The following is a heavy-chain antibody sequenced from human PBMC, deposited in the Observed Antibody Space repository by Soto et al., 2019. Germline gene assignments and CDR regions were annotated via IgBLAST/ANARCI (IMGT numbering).Heavy chain of an antibody. V-gene: IGHV1-2*02. CDR2: INPNSGGT. CDR1: GYTFTGYY. J-gene: IGHJ4*02. CDR3: ARELNTDSSAYYSFAY. Sequence: ASVKVSCKASGYTFTGYYMHWVRQAPGQGLEWMGWINPNSGGTNYAQKFQGRVTMTTDRSTTTTYMELRSLRSDDTAVYYCARELNTDSSAYYSFAYWDQGTLVTSPQ. D-gene: IGHD3-22*01.